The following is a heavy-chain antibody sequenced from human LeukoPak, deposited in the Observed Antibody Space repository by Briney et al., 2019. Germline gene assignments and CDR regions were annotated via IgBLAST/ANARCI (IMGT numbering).Heavy chain of an antibody. V-gene: IGHV3-53*01. D-gene: IGHD3-10*01. Sequence: GGSLRLSCAASGFTVSNSYMNWVRQAPGKGLEWVSVIYSAGNTYYADSVKGRFTISRDNSKNTLYLQMNNLRAEDTAFYYCARLYGSGSYSFDYWGQGTLVPVSS. CDR2: IYSAGNT. J-gene: IGHJ4*02. CDR3: ARLYGSGSYSFDY. CDR1: GFTVSNSY.